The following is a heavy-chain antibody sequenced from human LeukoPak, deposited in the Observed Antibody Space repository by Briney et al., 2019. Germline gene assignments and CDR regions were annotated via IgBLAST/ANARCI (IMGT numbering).Heavy chain of an antibody. CDR1: GGSISSSSYY. CDR3: ARQRGDIAAWYYFDY. Sequence: PSETLSLTCTVPGGSISSSSYYWGWIRQPPGKGLEWIGSIYYSGSTYYNPSLKSRVTISVDTSKNQFSLKLSSVTAADTAVYYCARQRGDIAAWYYFDYWGQGTLVTVSS. D-gene: IGHD6-6*01. CDR2: IYYSGST. J-gene: IGHJ4*02. V-gene: IGHV4-39*01.